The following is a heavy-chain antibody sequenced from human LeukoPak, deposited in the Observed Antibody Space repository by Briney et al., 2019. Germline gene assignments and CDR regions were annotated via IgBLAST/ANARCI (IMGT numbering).Heavy chain of an antibody. V-gene: IGHV3-9*01. CDR1: GFTFDDYA. J-gene: IGHJ3*02. CDR3: AKGLYWSSTSCHDASDI. Sequence: GRSLRLSCAASGFTFDDYAMHWVRQAPGKGLEWVSGISWNGGSIGYADSVKGRFTISRDNAKNSLYLQMNSLRAEDTALYYCAKGLYWSSTSCHDASDIRGQGTTVTVSP. CDR2: ISWNGGSI. D-gene: IGHD2-2*01.